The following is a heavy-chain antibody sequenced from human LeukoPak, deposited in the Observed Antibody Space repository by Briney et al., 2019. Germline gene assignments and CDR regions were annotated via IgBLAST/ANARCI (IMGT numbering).Heavy chain of an antibody. CDR1: GFSLTTNGLG. CDR3: ARGQPQNRIDY. Sequence: SGPTLMKPTETLTLTCTFSGFSLTTNGLGVGWIRQPPGKALEWLALVYWDDDKRYNPSLMSRLTITKDISKNRVVLTMTNMDPVDTATYFCARGQPQNRIDYWGQGTLVTVSS. V-gene: IGHV2-5*02. CDR2: VYWDDDK. J-gene: IGHJ4*02.